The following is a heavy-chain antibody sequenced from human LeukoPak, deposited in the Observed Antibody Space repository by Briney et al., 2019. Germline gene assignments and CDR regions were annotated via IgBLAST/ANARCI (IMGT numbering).Heavy chain of an antibody. CDR2: IKQGGSER. CDR3: ASRAGKPGNTPWCFDY. J-gene: IGHJ4*02. D-gene: IGHD1-7*01. V-gene: IGHV3-7*01. CDR1: GFTFSNYW. Sequence: GGSLRLSCAASGFTFSNYWMTWVRQAPGKGPEWVANIKQGGSERNYVDSVKGRFTIARDNTKNSLYQQMTSLRGEDTAVYYCASRAGKPGNTPWCFDYWGQGALVTVSS.